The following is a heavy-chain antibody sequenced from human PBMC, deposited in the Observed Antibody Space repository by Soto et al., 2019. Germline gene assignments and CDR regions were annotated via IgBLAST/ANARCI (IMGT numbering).Heavy chain of an antibody. D-gene: IGHD3-10*01. CDR2: ISRSGST. J-gene: IGHJ4*01. V-gene: IGHV4-34*01. Sequence: SETLSLTCAVSGGSLGGFHWSWIRQPPGKGLEWIGEISRSGSTNYDPSLKIRVTMSMDTSRNQVSLNLSSVTDADTAVYYCARGRTAALIETRLFRVLFDLWGHGNLVTVSS. CDR3: ARGRTAALIETRLFRVLFDL. CDR1: GGSLGGFH.